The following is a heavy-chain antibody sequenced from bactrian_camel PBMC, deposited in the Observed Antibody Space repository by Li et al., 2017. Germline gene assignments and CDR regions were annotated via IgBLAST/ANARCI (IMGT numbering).Heavy chain of an antibody. V-gene: IGHV3S40*01. J-gene: IGHJ4*01. CDR2: ISSAGDTT. Sequence: VQLVESGGGLVQPGGSLRLSCAASGFTFSSSNTYWVRQAPGKGLEWVSSISSAGDTTYYADSMKGRFTTSRDNAKNTVYLQLNNLQPEDTATYYCAEGRGSRGEHCYSLNYWGQGTQVTVS. D-gene: IGHD6*01. CDR1: GFTFSSSN. CDR3: AEGRGSRGEHCYSLNY.